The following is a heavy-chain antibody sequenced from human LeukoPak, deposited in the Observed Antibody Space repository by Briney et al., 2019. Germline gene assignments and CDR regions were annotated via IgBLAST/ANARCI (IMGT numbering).Heavy chain of an antibody. CDR3: AKQLGYCSDGSCYSPY. D-gene: IGHD2-15*01. Sequence: GGSLRLSCAASGFTFSNAWMNWVRQAPGKGLEWVSAISNNGGYTYYADSVQGRFTISRDNSKSTLCLQMDSLRAEDTAVYYCAKQLGYCSDGSCYSPYWGQGTLVTVSS. CDR2: ISNNGGYT. J-gene: IGHJ4*02. V-gene: IGHV3-23*01. CDR1: GFTFSNAW.